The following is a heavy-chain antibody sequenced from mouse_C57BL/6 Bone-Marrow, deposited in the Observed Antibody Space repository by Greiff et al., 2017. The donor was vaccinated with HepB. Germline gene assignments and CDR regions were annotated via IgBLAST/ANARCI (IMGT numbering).Heavy chain of an antibody. Sequence: QVTLKESGPGILQSSQTLSLTCSFSGFSLSTSGMGVSWIRQPSGKGLEWLAHIYWDDDKRYNPSLKSRLTISKDTSRNQVFLKITSVDTADTATYYCARRVITTVVAHWYFDVWGTGTTVTVSS. CDR3: ARRVITTVVAHWYFDV. V-gene: IGHV8-12*01. CDR1: GFSLSTSGMG. CDR2: IYWDDDK. D-gene: IGHD1-1*01. J-gene: IGHJ1*03.